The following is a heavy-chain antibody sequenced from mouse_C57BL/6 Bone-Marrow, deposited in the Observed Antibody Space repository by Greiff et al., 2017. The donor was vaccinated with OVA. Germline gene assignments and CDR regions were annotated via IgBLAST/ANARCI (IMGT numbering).Heavy chain of an antibody. CDR1: GYTFTSYG. V-gene: IGHV1-81*01. CDR3: ARLYYGYAMDY. D-gene: IGHD1-1*01. J-gene: IGHJ4*01. CDR2: IYPRSGNT. Sequence: QVQLQQSGAELARPGASVKLSCKASGYTFTSYGISWVKQRTGQGLEWIGEIYPRSGNTYYNEKFKGKATLTADKSSSTAYMELRSLTSADSAVYFCARLYYGYAMDYWGQGTSVTVSS.